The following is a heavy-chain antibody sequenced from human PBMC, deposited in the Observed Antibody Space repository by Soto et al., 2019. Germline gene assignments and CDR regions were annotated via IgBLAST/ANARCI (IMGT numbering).Heavy chain of an antibody. CDR2: IIPIFGTT. Sequence: QVQLVQSGAEVKKPGSSVKVSCKASGGTFSNYAISWVRQAPGQGLEWMGGIIPIFGTTNYAQRFQGRVTMTAAESASTAYMELSSLGSADTAVYYCARVSSSWYKDSFDYWGQGPLVTVSS. J-gene: IGHJ4*02. V-gene: IGHV1-69*12. CDR3: ARVSSSWYKDSFDY. CDR1: GGTFSNYA. D-gene: IGHD6-13*01.